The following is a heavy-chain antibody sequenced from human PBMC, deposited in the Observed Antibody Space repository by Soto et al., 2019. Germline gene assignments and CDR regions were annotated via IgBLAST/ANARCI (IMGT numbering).Heavy chain of an antibody. J-gene: IGHJ6*02. CDR1: GGSISSGGYY. Sequence: SSETLSLTCTVSGGSISSGGYYWSWIRQHPGKGLEWIRYIYFSGSTYYKPSLRSPVTISVHTSQNQVSLKLSSVTAADTAVYYCARSGYYYYGMDVWGQGATVTVSS. CDR2: IYFSGST. V-gene: IGHV4-31*01. CDR3: ARSGYYYYGMDV.